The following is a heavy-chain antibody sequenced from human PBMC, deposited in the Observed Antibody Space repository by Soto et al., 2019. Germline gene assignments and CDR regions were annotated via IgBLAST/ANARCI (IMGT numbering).Heavy chain of an antibody. V-gene: IGHV4-39*01. CDR3: ARHYQAHRWKLGWFDP. Sequence: QLQLQESGPGRLKPSETLSLTCTVSGGSISSSSYYWGWIRQPPGKGLEWIGSIYYSGSTYYNPSLKSQVTISVDTSMDQFSLQLSSVTAADTAVYYCARHYQAHRWKLGWFDPWGQGTLVTVSS. CDR2: IYYSGST. J-gene: IGHJ5*02. CDR1: GGSISSSSYY. D-gene: IGHD3-16*02.